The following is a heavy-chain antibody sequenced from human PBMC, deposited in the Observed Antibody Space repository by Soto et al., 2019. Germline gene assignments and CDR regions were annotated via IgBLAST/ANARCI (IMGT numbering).Heavy chain of an antibody. CDR3: ARGDILTPYPPDAFDI. J-gene: IGHJ3*02. Sequence: GGSLRLSCAASGFTFSDYYMSWIRQAPGKGLEWVSYISSSGSTIYYADSVKGRFTISRDNAKNSLYLQMNSLRAEDTAVYYCARGDILTPYPPDAFDIWGQGTMVTVSS. CDR1: GFTFSDYY. V-gene: IGHV3-11*01. D-gene: IGHD3-9*01. CDR2: ISSSGSTI.